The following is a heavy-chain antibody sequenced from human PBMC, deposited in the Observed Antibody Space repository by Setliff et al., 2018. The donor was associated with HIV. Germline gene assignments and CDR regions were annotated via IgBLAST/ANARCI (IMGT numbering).Heavy chain of an antibody. J-gene: IGHJ4*02. D-gene: IGHD1-1*01. CDR2: IYITGDT. Sequence: SETLSLTCSVSGGSINRGTYYWTWIRQSAGKGLEWIGHIYITGDTDYNPSLKSRITITSDTSKNQLSLHLTSVTPEDTAVYYCARVFRNLPDYWGQGTLVTVSS. CDR1: GGSINRGTYY. CDR3: ARVFRNLPDY. V-gene: IGHV4-61*09.